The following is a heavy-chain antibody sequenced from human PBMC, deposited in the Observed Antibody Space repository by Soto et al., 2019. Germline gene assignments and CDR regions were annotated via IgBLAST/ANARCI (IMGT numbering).Heavy chain of an antibody. CDR1: GGSFSGYY. J-gene: IGHJ4*02. CDR3: ARGRVYDY. V-gene: IGHV4-34*01. CDR2: INHSGST. Sequence: QVQLQQWGAGLLKPSETLSLTCAVYGGSFSGYYWSWIRQPPGKGLEWIGEINHSGSTNYNPSLKSRLTISVDTSKNQFSLKLSSVTAADTAVYYCARGRVYDYWGQGTLVTVSS.